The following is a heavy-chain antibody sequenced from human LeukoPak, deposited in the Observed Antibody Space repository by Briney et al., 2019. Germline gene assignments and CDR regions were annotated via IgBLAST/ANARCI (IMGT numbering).Heavy chain of an antibody. CDR3: ARVYSSGWYGTRYYYYYYMDV. V-gene: IGHV1-18*01. CDR1: GYTFTSYG. Sequence: ASVKVSCKASGYTFTSYGISWVRQAPGQGLEWMGWISAYNGNTNYAQKLQGRVTMTTDTSTSTAYMELRSLRSDDTAVYYCARVYSSGWYGTRYYYYYYMDVWGKGTTVTVSS. CDR2: ISAYNGNT. D-gene: IGHD6-19*01. J-gene: IGHJ6*03.